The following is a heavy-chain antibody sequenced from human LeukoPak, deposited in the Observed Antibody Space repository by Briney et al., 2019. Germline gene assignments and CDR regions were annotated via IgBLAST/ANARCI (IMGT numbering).Heavy chain of an antibody. CDR3: VRDSTIFGVVIPSVY. Sequence: ASVKVSCKASGYTFTSYYMHWVRQAPGQGLEWMGIINPSGGSTSYAQKFQGRVTMTRDMSTSTVYMELSSLRSEDTAVYYCVRDSTIFGVVIPSVYWGQGTLVTVSS. J-gene: IGHJ4*02. D-gene: IGHD3-3*01. V-gene: IGHV1-46*01. CDR2: INPSGGST. CDR1: GYTFTSYY.